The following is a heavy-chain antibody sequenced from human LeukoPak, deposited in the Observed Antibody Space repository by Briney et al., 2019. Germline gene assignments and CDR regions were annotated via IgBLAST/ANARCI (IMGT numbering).Heavy chain of an antibody. CDR3: AKSLTVTALGFDY. J-gene: IGHJ4*02. V-gene: IGHV3-30*18. D-gene: IGHD4-17*01. CDR1: GFTFSTYG. CDR2: ISYGASNK. Sequence: GGSLRLSCAASGFTFSTYGMHWVRQAPGKGLEWVAVISYGASNKYYADSVKGRFTISRDNSKNTLYLQMNSLRAEDTAVYYCAKSLTVTALGFDYWGQGTLVTVSS.